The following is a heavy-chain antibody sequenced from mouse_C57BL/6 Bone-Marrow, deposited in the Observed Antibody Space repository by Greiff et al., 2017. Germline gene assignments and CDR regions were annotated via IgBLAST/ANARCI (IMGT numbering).Heavy chain of an antibody. D-gene: IGHD1-2*01. CDR2: IWSGGST. J-gene: IGHJ4*01. CDR1: GFSLTSYG. CDR3: ARDSLITYYAMDY. Sequence: QVQLQQSGPGLVQPSQSLSITCTVSGFSLTSYGVHWVRQSPGKGLEWLGVIWSGGSTDYNAAFISRLSISKDNSTSQVFFKMNSLQADDTAIYYCARDSLITYYAMDYWGQGTSVTVSS. V-gene: IGHV2-2*01.